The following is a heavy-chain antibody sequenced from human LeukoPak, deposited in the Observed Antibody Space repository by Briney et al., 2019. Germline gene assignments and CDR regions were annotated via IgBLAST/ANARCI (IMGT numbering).Heavy chain of an antibody. Sequence: SETLSLTCAVSGSSVSGSNYYWGWIRQPPGKGLEWIGNIYSSGSTYYNASLQSRVTISIDTSKNQFSLRLNSVTAADTAMYYCAKSGGYGLIDYWGQGTRVTVSS. CDR2: IYSSGST. D-gene: IGHD1-26*01. CDR1: GSSVSGSNYY. CDR3: AKSGGYGLIDY. J-gene: IGHJ4*02. V-gene: IGHV4-39*01.